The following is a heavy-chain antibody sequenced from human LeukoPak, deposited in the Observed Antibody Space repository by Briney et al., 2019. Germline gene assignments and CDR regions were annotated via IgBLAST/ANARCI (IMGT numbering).Heavy chain of an antibody. CDR3: VRDFNTVTTAYLQH. CDR1: GFTFSSYS. CDR2: IISSSRHI. Sequence: GGSLRLSCAASGFTFSSYSMNWVRQAPGKGLEWVSSIISSSRHIYYADSVKGRFTISRDDAKNSVYLQMNSLRAEETAVYYCVRDFNTVTTAYLQHWGQGTLVTVSS. J-gene: IGHJ1*01. D-gene: IGHD4-17*01. V-gene: IGHV3-21*01.